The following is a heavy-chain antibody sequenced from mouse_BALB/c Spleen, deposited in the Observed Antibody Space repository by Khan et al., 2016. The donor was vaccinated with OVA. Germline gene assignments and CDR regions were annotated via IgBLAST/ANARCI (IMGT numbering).Heavy chain of an antibody. CDR3: ARVYGGDFDY. D-gene: IGHD1-1*01. V-gene: IGHV3-2*02. CDR2: ISYSGNT. J-gene: IGHJ2*01. CDR1: GYSITTDYA. Sequence: EVKLLESGPGLVKPSQSLSLTCTVTGYSITTDYAWNWIRQFPGNKLEWMGFISYSGNTKYYPSLKSRISITRDTSKNQFFLQLKSVTTEDTDRYYCARVYGGDFDYWGQGTTLTVSS.